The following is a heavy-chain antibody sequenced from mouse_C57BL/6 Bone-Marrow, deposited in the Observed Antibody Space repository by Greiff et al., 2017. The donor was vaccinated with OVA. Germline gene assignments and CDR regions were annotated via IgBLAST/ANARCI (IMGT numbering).Heavy chain of an antibody. V-gene: IGHV1-81*01. CDR2: IYPRSGNT. CDR1: GYTFTSYG. D-gene: IGHD1-1*01. Sequence: VQLQESGAELARPGASVKLSCKASGYTFTSYGISWVKQRTGQGLEWIGEIYPRSGNTYYNEKFKGKATLTADKSSSTAYMELRSLTSEDSAVYFCARSVLTVMDAMDYWGQGTSVTVSS. CDR3: ARSVLTVMDAMDY. J-gene: IGHJ4*01.